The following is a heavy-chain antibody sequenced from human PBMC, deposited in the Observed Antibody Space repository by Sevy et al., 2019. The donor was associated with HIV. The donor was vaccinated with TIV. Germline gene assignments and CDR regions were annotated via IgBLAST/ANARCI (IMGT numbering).Heavy chain of an antibody. CDR2: MHYRGGT. CDR3: AAYRYDSTGYSAFDY. CDR1: GGSISSHY. Sequence: SETLSLTCNVSGGSISSHYCTWIRQPPGKGLEWIGYMHYRGGTNYNPSLKSQVTISVDKSKSQFSLQLNSVTAADTAVYYCAAYRYDSTGYSAFDYWGQGILVTVSS. J-gene: IGHJ4*02. V-gene: IGHV4-59*11. D-gene: IGHD3-22*01.